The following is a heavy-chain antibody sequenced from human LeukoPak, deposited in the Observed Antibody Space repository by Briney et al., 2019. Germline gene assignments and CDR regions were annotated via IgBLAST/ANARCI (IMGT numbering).Heavy chain of an antibody. D-gene: IGHD2-2*01. Sequence: GRSLRLSCAASGFTFSSYGMHWVRQAPGKGLEWVAVISYDGSNKYYADSVKGRFTISRDNSKNTLYLQMDSLRAEDTAEYYCARDLYCSSTSCRARGFDYWGQGTLVTVSS. J-gene: IGHJ4*02. CDR1: GFTFSSYG. CDR2: ISYDGSNK. V-gene: IGHV3-30*03. CDR3: ARDLYCSSTSCRARGFDY.